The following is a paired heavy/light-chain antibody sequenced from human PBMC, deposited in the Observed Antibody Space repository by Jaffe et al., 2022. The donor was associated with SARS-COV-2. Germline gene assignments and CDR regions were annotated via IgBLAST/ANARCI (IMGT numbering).Light chain of an antibody. CDR3: NSYVGTNTYV. J-gene: IGLJ1*01. Sequence: QSALTQPPSASGSPGQSVTISCTGTSSDVGGYNYVSWYQQHPGKAPKLIIYEVNKRPSGVPDRFSGSKSGNTASLTVSGLQAEDEADYYCNSYVGTNTYVFGTGTKVTVL. CDR1: SSDVGGYNY. CDR2: EVN. V-gene: IGLV2-8*01.
Heavy chain of an antibody. CDR2: INAGNGNT. CDR1: GYTFTTYV. CDR3: ARGSRDAFDM. Sequence: QVQLVQSGAEVKKPGASVKVSCKGSGYTFTTYVMHWVRQTPGQRLEWMGWINAGNGNTKYSQKFQGRVTNSRDTSASTVYMELSSLTSEDTAVYYCARGSRDAFDMWGQGTMVIVSS. J-gene: IGHJ3*02. V-gene: IGHV1-3*01.